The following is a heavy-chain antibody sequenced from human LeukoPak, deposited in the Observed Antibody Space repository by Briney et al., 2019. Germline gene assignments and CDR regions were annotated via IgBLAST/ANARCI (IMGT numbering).Heavy chain of an antibody. CDR1: GLTFGKSW. Sequence: GGSLRLSCAASGLTFGKSWMSWVRQAPGQGLEWVAAIKGDGSAEDYVDSVQGRFTISRDNSKNSLYLQMDSLRVEDTAIYYCATYTNWVAGDVWGQGTTVSVSS. CDR3: ATYTNWVAGDV. V-gene: IGHV3-7*03. J-gene: IGHJ6*02. D-gene: IGHD1-1*01. CDR2: IKGDGSAE.